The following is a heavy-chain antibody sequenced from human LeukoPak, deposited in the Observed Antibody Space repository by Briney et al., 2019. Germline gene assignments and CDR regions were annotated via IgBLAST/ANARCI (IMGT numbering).Heavy chain of an antibody. V-gene: IGHV3-23*01. D-gene: IGHD6-6*01. CDR2: ISGSGGST. CDR3: AKVPSSIAAENWFDP. J-gene: IGHJ5*02. Sequence: GGSLRLSCAASGFTFSSYAMSWVRQAPGKGLEWVSAISGSGGSTYYADSVKGRFTISRDNSKNTLYLQTNSLRAEDTAVYYCAKVPSSIAAENWFDPWGQGTLVTVSS. CDR1: GFTFSSYA.